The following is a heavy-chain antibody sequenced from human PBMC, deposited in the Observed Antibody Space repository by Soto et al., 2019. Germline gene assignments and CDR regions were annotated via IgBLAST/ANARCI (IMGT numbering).Heavy chain of an antibody. CDR2: ISSSSSYT. CDR3: AREKSGYSSSPIDY. Sequence: PWGSLGLSCAASGFTFSDYYMSWIRQAPGKGLEWVSYISSSSSYTNYADSVKGRFTISRDNAKNSLYLQMNSLRAEDTAVYYCAREKSGYSSSPIDYWGQGTLVTVSS. V-gene: IGHV3-11*06. D-gene: IGHD6-6*01. CDR1: GFTFSDYY. J-gene: IGHJ4*02.